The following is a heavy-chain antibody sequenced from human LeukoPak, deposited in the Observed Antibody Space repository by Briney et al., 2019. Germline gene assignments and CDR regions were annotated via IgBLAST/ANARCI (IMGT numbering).Heavy chain of an antibody. Sequence: GASVKVSCKGSGYTFTDYYLHWVRQAPGQGLEWVGYINPRDGGTSSPPNFRGRVTMTTDASSSTVYMELSRLTSDDTAIYYCAREGNGLLSKDLDYWGQGTRSPSPQ. CDR2: INPRDGGT. CDR3: AREGNGLLSKDLDY. V-gene: IGHV1-2*02. J-gene: IGHJ4*02. D-gene: IGHD4-23*01. CDR1: GYTFTDYY.